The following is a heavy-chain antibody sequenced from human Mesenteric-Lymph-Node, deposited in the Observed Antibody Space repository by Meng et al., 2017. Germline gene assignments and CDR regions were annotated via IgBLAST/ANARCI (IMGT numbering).Heavy chain of an antibody. D-gene: IGHD1-26*01. V-gene: IGHV3-48*03. J-gene: IGHJ4*02. CDR2: ISSSGSTI. CDR1: GFTFSSYE. CDR3: ARHQPWSFSNFDY. Sequence: GGSLRLSCAASGFTFSSYEMNWVRQAPGKGLEWVSYISSSGSTIYYADSVKGRFTISRDNAKNSLYLQMNSLRAEDTAVYYCARHQPWSFSNFDYWGQGTLVTVSS.